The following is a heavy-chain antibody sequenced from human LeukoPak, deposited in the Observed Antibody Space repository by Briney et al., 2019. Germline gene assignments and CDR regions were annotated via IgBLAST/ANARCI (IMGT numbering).Heavy chain of an antibody. J-gene: IGHJ5*02. CDR1: GGSISSGGYY. CDR2: INHSGST. D-gene: IGHD6-13*01. V-gene: IGHV4-34*01. CDR3: ARYSSSWYISWFDP. Sequence: SETLSLTCAVSGGSISSGGYYWSWIRQPPGKGLEWIGEINHSGSTNYNPSLKSRVTISVDTSKNQFSLKLSSVTAADTAVYYCARYSSSWYISWFDPWGQGTLVTVSS.